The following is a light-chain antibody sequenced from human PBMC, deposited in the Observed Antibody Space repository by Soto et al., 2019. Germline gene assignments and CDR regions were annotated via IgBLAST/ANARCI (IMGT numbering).Light chain of an antibody. CDR1: QSVSSSY. CDR3: QQYGTSGYT. J-gene: IGKJ2*01. V-gene: IGKV3-20*01. Sequence: EIVLTQSPGTLSLSPGERATLSCRASQSVSSSYLTWYQQKPGQAPRLLIYGASSMATGIPDRLSGSGSGTDFTLTISRLQPEDFAVYYCQQYGTSGYTFGQGTKLEIK. CDR2: GAS.